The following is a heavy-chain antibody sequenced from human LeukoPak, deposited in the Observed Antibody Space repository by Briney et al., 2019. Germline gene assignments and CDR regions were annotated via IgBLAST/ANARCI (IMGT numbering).Heavy chain of an antibody. D-gene: IGHD3-22*01. J-gene: IGHJ4*02. CDR1: GFTFSNAW. V-gene: IGHV3-15*01. CDR3: TTDYRETSSGYWGNDY. CDR2: IKSKTDGGTT. Sequence: GGSLRLSCAASGFTFSNAWMSWVRQAPGKGLEWVGRIKSKTDGGTTDYAAPVKGRFTISRDDSKNTLYLQMNSLKTEDTAVYYCTTDYRETSSGYWGNDYWGQGTLVTVSS.